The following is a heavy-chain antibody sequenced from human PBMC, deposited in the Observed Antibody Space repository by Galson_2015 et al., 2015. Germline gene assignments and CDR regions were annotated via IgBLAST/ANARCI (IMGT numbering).Heavy chain of an antibody. CDR3: ARFGTVTFYCYYGMDV. CDR2: ISSSGSTI. CDR1: GFTFNSYE. J-gene: IGHJ6*02. D-gene: IGHD4-17*01. V-gene: IGHV3-48*03. Sequence: SLRLSCAASGFTFNSYEMNWVRQAPGKGLEWVSYISSSGSTIYYADSVKGRFTISRDNAKNSLYLQMNSLRAEDTAVYYCARFGTVTFYCYYGMDVWGQGTTVTVSS.